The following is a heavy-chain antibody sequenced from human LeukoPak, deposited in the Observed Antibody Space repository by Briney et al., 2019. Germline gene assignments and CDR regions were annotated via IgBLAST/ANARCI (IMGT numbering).Heavy chain of an antibody. Sequence: GESLKISCKGSGYNFTTYWIGWVRQIPGKGLEWMGIIYPGDSDTRYSPSFQGQVTISADKSISTAYLQWSSLKASDTAMYYCARNRILGATRAAFDYWGQGTLVTVSS. V-gene: IGHV5-51*01. CDR1: GYNFTTYW. CDR3: ARNRILGATRAAFDY. J-gene: IGHJ4*02. CDR2: IYPGDSDT. D-gene: IGHD1-26*01.